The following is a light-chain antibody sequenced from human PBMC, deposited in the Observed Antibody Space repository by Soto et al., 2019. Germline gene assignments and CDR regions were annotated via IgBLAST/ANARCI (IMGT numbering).Light chain of an antibody. CDR1: QSVSSY. CDR3: QQRSNWPPSIT. Sequence: EIVLTQSPATRSLSPGERATLSCRASQSVSSYLAWYQQKPGQAPGLLIYDASNRATGIPARFSGSGSGTDFTLTISSLEPEDFAVYYCQQRSNWPPSITFGQGTRLEIK. J-gene: IGKJ5*01. V-gene: IGKV3-11*01. CDR2: DAS.